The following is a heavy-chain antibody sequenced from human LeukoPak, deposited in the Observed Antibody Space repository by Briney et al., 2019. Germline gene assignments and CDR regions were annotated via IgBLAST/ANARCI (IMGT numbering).Heavy chain of an antibody. CDR3: VRGKGDDY. J-gene: IGHJ4*02. CDR2: IKQDGTEK. D-gene: IGHD3-16*01. CDR1: GFIFSGFW. V-gene: IGHV3-7*03. Sequence: GGSLRLSCAASGFIFSGFWMTWVRQAPGKGLEWVANIKQDGTEKYYVDSEKGRFTISRDNAKNSLYLQMNSLRVEDTAVYYCVRGKGDDYWGQGTLVTVSS.